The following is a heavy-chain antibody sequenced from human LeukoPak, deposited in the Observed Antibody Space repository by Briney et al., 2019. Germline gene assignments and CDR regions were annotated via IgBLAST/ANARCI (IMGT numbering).Heavy chain of an antibody. D-gene: IGHD2-15*01. CDR1: GFTFNTYN. J-gene: IGHJ4*02. CDR2: ISSSTI. CDR3: AREKLNCSGGSCDY. V-gene: IGHV3-48*01. Sequence: GGSLRLSCAASGFTFNTYNMNWVRQAPGKGLEWVSYISSSTIYYADSVKGRFTISRDNAKNSLFMQMNSLRAEDTAVYYCAREKLNCSGGSCDYWGQGTLVTVSS.